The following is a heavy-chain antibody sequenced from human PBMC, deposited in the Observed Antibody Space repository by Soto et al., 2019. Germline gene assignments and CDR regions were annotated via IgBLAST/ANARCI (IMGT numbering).Heavy chain of an antibody. V-gene: IGHV4-4*07. J-gene: IGHJ5*02. CDR1: GGAINSYY. Sequence: SATLSLTCTVSGGAINSYYWTWIRQPAGKGLEWIGRLYSSGSTKYNPSLQSPGTMSLDTSKSSFSLRLTSVTAADTAVYYCARGQRFSDWFDPWGQGTLVTVSS. CDR2: LYSSGST. CDR3: ARGQRFSDWFDP. D-gene: IGHD3-3*01.